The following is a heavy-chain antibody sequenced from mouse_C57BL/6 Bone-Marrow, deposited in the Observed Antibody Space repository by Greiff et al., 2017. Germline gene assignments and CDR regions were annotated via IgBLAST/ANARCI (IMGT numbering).Heavy chain of an antibody. Sequence: VQLQQSGAELVRPGASVKLSCTASGFNIKDDYIHWVKQRPEQGLEWIGWIDPEIGDTEYASKFQGKATITSDTSSNTAYLQPSRLTSEDTAVYYCSSFEGNYFDFWGQGTPLTVAS. CDR2: IDPEIGDT. CDR3: SSFEGNYFDF. D-gene: IGHD2-14*01. CDR1: GFNIKDDY. V-gene: IGHV14-4*01. J-gene: IGHJ2*01.